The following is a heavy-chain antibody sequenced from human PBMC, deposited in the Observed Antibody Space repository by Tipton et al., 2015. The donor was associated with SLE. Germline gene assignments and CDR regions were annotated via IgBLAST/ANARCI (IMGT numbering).Heavy chain of an antibody. CDR3: ARQGTGFGSGRDDY. V-gene: IGHV4-34*01. D-gene: IGHD1-14*01. CDR1: AGSFSGYR. Sequence: TLSLTCTIYAGSFSGYRWSWIRQPPGKGLEWIGEVNYSGDTNYNPSLKSRLTISIDTSRNQLSLQVTSVTAADTAVYYCARQGTGFGSGRDDYWGQGILVTVSS. J-gene: IGHJ4*02. CDR2: VNYSGDT.